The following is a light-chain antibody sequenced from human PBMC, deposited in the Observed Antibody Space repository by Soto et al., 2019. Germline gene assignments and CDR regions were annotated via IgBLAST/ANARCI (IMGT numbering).Light chain of an antibody. CDR1: TSDVGAYNH. Sequence: QSALTQPASVSGSPGQSITISCSGATSDVGAYNHVSWFQHHPGKAPKLMIYDVTNRPSGVSNRFSASKSGNMASLTISGLQAEDEADYYCSSYTTGRTYVFGTGTKLTVL. V-gene: IGLV2-14*03. CDR3: SSYTTGRTYV. J-gene: IGLJ1*01. CDR2: DVT.